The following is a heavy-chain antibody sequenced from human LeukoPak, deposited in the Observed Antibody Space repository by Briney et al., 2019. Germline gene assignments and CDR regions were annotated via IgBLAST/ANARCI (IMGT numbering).Heavy chain of an antibody. Sequence: GGSLRLSCAASGFTFSSSAMSWVRQAPGKGLEWVSYISSSSSTIYYADSVKGRFTISRDNAKNSLSLQMNSLRVEDTAVYYCARDSSNYPADAFDIWGQGTMVTVSS. CDR1: GFTFSSSA. V-gene: IGHV3-48*04. CDR2: ISSSSSTI. D-gene: IGHD5-24*01. CDR3: ARDSSNYPADAFDI. J-gene: IGHJ3*02.